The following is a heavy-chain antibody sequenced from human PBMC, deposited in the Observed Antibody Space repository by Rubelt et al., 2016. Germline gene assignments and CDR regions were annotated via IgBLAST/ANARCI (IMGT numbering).Heavy chain of an antibody. V-gene: IGHV4-59*12. Sequence: QVQLQESGPGLVKPSETLSLTCTVSNGSISPYYWSWVRQPPGKELEWIGYFYYSGSTYYNPSLKSLVTISVDTSKNHFSLKLGSVTAADTAVYYCARGWYCSSTSCFESLYNWFDPWGQGTLVTVSS. CDR2: FYYSGST. CDR3: ARGWYCSSTSCFESLYNWFDP. CDR1: NGSISPYY. D-gene: IGHD2-2*01. J-gene: IGHJ5*02.